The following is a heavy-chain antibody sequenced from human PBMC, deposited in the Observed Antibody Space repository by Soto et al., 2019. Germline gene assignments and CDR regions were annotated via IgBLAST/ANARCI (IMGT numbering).Heavy chain of an antibody. CDR1: GGSISSGDYY. CDR2: IYYSGST. Sequence: SETLSLTCTVSGGSISSGDYYWSWIRQPPGKGLEWIGYIYYSGSTYYNPSLKSRVTISVDTSKNQFSLKLSSVTAADTAVYYCARITIFGVVPEIYGMDVWGQGTTVTVSS. V-gene: IGHV4-30-4*01. J-gene: IGHJ6*02. CDR3: ARITIFGVVPEIYGMDV. D-gene: IGHD3-3*01.